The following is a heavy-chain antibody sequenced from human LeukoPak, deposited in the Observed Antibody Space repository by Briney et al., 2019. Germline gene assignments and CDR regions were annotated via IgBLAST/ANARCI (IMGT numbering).Heavy chain of an antibody. V-gene: IGHV3-23*01. Sequence: GGSLRLSCAASGFTFSSYAMSWVRQAPGKGLEWVSAISDSGDSTYYADSVKGRFTISSDNSKNTLYLQMNSLRAEDTAVYYCATRERYDSSGYYHFNFDYWGQGTLVTVSS. CDR1: GFTFSSYA. J-gene: IGHJ4*02. CDR2: ISDSGDST. D-gene: IGHD3-22*01. CDR3: ATRERYDSSGYYHFNFDY.